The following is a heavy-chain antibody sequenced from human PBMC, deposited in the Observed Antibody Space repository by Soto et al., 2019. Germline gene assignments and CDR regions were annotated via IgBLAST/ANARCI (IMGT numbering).Heavy chain of an antibody. Sequence: SETLSLTCAVYGGSFSGYYWSWIRQPPGKGLEWIGEINHSGSTNYNPSLKSRVAISVDTSKNQFSLKLSSVTAADTAVYYCARLRGSIENPDYYYYGMDVWGQGTTVTVSS. D-gene: IGHD3-16*02. CDR1: GGSFSGYY. V-gene: IGHV4-34*01. CDR2: INHSGST. J-gene: IGHJ6*02. CDR3: ARLRGSIENPDYYYYGMDV.